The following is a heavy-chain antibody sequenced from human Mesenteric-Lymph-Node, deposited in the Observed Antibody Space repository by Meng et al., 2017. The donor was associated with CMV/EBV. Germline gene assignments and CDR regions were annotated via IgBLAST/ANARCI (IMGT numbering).Heavy chain of an antibody. CDR2: IHYSEST. CDR3: VRGVSPTEWPLEK. CDR1: GGSISSYY. J-gene: IGHJ4*02. Sequence: GSLRLSCTVSGGSISSYYWSWVRQSPGKGLEWLGYIHYSESTKYNPSLESRVTMSLDRSRNQFSLRLSSVTAADTAAYFCVRGVSPTEWPLEKWGQGTLVTVSS. V-gene: IGHV4-59*01. D-gene: IGHD3-3*01.